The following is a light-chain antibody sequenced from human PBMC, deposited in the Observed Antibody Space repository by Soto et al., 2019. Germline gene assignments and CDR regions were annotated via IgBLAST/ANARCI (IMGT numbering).Light chain of an antibody. CDR3: QQYNTYPLT. J-gene: IGKJ4*01. CDR2: KAS. V-gene: IGKV1-5*03. Sequence: DIQMTQSPSTLSASVGDRVTITCRASQSIGTWLAWYQQKPGKAPKLLIYKASSLEGGVPSRFSGSGSGTDFNSTISSLQPDDFATYYCQQYNTYPLTFGGGTTVEIK. CDR1: QSIGTW.